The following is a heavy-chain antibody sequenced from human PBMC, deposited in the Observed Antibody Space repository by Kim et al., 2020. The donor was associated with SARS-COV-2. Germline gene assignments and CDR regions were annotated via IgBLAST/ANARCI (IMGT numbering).Heavy chain of an antibody. CDR2: INPNSGGT. V-gene: IGHV1-2*02. J-gene: IGHJ6*02. Sequence: ASVKVSCKASGYTFTGYYMHWVRQAPGQGLEWMGWINPNSGGTNYAQKFQGRVTMTRDTSISTAYMELSRLRSDDTAVYYCAREVVGGRAITVVPAAVPGDYGMDVWGQGTTVTVSS. CDR1: GYTFTGYY. CDR3: AREVVGGRAITVVPAAVPGDYGMDV. D-gene: IGHD2-2*01.